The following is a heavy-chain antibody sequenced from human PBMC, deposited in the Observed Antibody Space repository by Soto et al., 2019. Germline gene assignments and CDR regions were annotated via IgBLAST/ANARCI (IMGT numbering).Heavy chain of an antibody. J-gene: IGHJ4*02. CDR1: GGSISGSY. V-gene: IGHV4-59*01. Sequence: SETLSLTCCVSGGSISGSYWSWIRQSPGKGLEWLGYVYYTGSTNYSPSLRSRVSISVDTSKNEFSLRLSSVTAADTAVYFCARSVAVPGAHIDYWGQGTQVTVSS. D-gene: IGHD6-19*01. CDR3: ARSVAVPGAHIDY. CDR2: VYYTGST.